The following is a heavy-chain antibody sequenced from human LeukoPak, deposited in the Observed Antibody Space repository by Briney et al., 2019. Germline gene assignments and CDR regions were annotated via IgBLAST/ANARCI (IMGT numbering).Heavy chain of an antibody. V-gene: IGHV1-8*03. CDR3: ARAVGMFGSWPPYYYYYMDV. D-gene: IGHD3-10*02. Sequence: GASVKVSCKASGYTFTSCDINWVRQATGQGLEWMGWMNPNSGNTGYAQKFQGRVTITRNTSISTAYMELSSLRSEDTAVYYCARAVGMFGSWPPYYYYYMDVWGKGTTVTVSS. CDR2: MNPNSGNT. CDR1: GYTFTSCD. J-gene: IGHJ6*03.